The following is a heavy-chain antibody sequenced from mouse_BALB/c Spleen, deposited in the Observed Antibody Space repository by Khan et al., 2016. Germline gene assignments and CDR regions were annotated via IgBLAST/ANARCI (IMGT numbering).Heavy chain of an antibody. V-gene: IGHV5-6-5*01. D-gene: IGHD1-1*01. CDR2: ISSGGNT. CDR1: GFTFSSYA. Sequence: EVELVESGGGLVKPGGSLKLSCAASGFTFSSYAMSWVRQTPEKRLEWVASISSGGNTFYPDSLKGRFTISRDNARNILYLLMSSLRSEDTAMYYCTRCVTTVVDYFDYWGQGTTLTVSS. J-gene: IGHJ2*01. CDR3: TRCVTTVVDYFDY.